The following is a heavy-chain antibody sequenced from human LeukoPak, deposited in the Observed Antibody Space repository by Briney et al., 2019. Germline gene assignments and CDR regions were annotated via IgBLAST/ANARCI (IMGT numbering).Heavy chain of an antibody. V-gene: IGHV3-23*01. CDR2: ISGSGGST. J-gene: IGHJ4*02. CDR3: AKGTEYYYDSSGLYYFDY. D-gene: IGHD3-22*01. Sequence: GGSLRLSCAASGFTVSSNYMSWVRQAPGKGLEWVSAISGSGGSTYYADSVKGRFTISRDNSKNTLYLQMNSLRAEDTAVYYCAKGTEYYYDSSGLYYFDYWGQGTLVTVSS. CDR1: GFTVSSNY.